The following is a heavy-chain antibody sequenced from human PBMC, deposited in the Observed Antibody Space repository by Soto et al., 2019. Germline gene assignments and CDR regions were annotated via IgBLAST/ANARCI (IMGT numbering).Heavy chain of an antibody. CDR1: DFAFSSYG. V-gene: IGHV3-30*18. CDR2: SSYDGRET. CDR3: AKDAGWPILNFDN. J-gene: IGHJ4*02. Sequence: GGSLSLSCAASDFAFSSYGIHWVRQAPGKGLEWVAASSYDGRETFYADSAKGRFTVSKEMSKNTAFLQMNALRHEDTAVYFCAKDAGWPILNFDNWGQGTPVTVSS. D-gene: IGHD2-15*01.